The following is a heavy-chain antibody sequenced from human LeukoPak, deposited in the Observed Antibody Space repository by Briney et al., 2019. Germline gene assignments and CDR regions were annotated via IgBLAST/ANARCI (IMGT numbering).Heavy chain of an antibody. Sequence: GGSLRLSCAPSGYSLWEYAISWVRQAPGKGLEWVGHLRGKRYTGTTDCAACVKGPFNISRDDIKILAYLQMDRPTTGCTALYYCARGVRLSTSGVFYYFDYWGQGTLVSVCS. CDR2: LRGKRYTGTT. J-gene: IGHJ4*02. CDR1: GYSLWEYA. D-gene: IGHD3-3*01. CDR3: ARGVRLSTSGVFYYFDY. V-gene: IGHV3-49*04.